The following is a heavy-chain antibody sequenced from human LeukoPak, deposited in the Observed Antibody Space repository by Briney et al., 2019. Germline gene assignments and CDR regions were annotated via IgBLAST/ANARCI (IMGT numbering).Heavy chain of an antibody. J-gene: IGHJ6*03. V-gene: IGHV1-46*01. CDR1: GYTFTSYY. Sequence: ASVKVSCKASGYTFTSYYMHWVRQAPGQGLEWMGIINPSGGSTSYAQKFQGRVTMTRDTSTSTVYMELSSLRSEDTAVYYCAREYYDFWSGYSNYYYYYMDVWGKGTTVTVSS. D-gene: IGHD3-3*01. CDR3: AREYYDFWSGYSNYYYYYMDV. CDR2: INPSGGST.